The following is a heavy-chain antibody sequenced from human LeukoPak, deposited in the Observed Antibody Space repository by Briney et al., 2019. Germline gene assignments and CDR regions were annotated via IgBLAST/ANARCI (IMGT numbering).Heavy chain of an antibody. CDR1: GFTFSRYS. CDR3: ARVGYGGNSFAGDY. CDR2: MSSSGHKI. D-gene: IGHD4-23*01. J-gene: IGHJ4*02. Sequence: GGSLRLSCAASGFTFSRYSMNWVRQAPGKGLEWVAYMSSSGHKIQYADSVRGRFSISRDDAKNSLYLQMSSLRAEDSAVYYCARVGYGGNSFAGDYWGQGTLVTVSS. V-gene: IGHV3-48*04.